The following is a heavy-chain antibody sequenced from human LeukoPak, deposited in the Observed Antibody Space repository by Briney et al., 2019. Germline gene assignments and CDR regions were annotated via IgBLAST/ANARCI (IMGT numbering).Heavy chain of an antibody. CDR1: GGSISSGSYY. CDR2: IYTSGST. CDR3: AREASGYDYGYYYYYGMDV. V-gene: IGHV4-61*02. J-gene: IGHJ6*02. Sequence: PSQTLSLTCTVSGGSISSGSYYWSWIRQPAGKGLEWIGRIYTSGSTNYNPSLKSRVTISVDTSKNQFSLKLSSVTAADTAVYYCAREASGYDYGYYYYYGMDVWGQGTRSPSP. D-gene: IGHD5-12*01.